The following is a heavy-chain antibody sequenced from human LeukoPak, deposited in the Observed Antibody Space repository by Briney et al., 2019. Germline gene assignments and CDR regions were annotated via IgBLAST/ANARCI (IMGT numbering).Heavy chain of an antibody. V-gene: IGHV1-46*01. CDR3: AREGPYTSGWYNMDY. CDR1: GYTFTSYY. J-gene: IGHJ4*02. D-gene: IGHD6-19*01. Sequence: GASVKVSCKASGYTFTSYYMHWVRRAPGQGLEWMGIINPSGGSTSYAQKFQGRVTMTRDTSTSTAYLELRSLRSDDTAVYYCAREGPYTSGWYNMDYWGQGTLVTVSS. CDR2: INPSGGST.